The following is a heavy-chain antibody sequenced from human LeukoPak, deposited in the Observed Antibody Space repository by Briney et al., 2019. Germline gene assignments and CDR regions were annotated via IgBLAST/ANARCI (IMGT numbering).Heavy chain of an antibody. V-gene: IGHV2-26*01. Sequence: ESGPTLVNPTETLTLTCTVSGFSGFSLNTARMGVSWIRQPLGKALEWLAHIFSNDEKSYRTSLKSRLTISKDPSKSQVVLTMTSMDPVDTATYYCARTDYDYVWGSYHPLDQWGQGTLVTVSS. D-gene: IGHD3-16*02. J-gene: IGHJ4*02. CDR2: IFSNDEK. CDR3: ARTDYDYVWGSYHPLDQ. CDR1: GFSLNTARMG.